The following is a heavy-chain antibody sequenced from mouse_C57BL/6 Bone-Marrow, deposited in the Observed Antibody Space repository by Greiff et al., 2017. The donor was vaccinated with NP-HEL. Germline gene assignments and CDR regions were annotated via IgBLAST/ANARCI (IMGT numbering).Heavy chain of an antibody. V-gene: IGHV2-9-1*01. CDR3: ARNVGYVYAMDY. CDR2: IWTGGGK. D-gene: IGHD2-2*01. Sequence: VQVVESGPGLVAPSQSLSITCTVSGFSLTSYAISWVRQPPGQGLEWLGVIWTGGGKNYNSALKSRLSISKDNSKSQVFLIMNMLQTDDTARYYCARNVGYVYAMDYWGQGTSVTVSS. J-gene: IGHJ4*01. CDR1: GFSLTSYA.